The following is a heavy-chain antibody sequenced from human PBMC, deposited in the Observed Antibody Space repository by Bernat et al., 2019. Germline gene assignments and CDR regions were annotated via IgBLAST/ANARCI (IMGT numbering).Heavy chain of an antibody. CDR1: GFTFSSYA. CDR3: ARDFINSGKSTHHAYYYYYGMDV. J-gene: IGHJ6*02. Sequence: QVQLVESGGGVVQPGRSLRLSCAASGFTFSSYAMHWVRQAPGKGLEWVAVISYDGSNKYYADSMKGRFTISRDNSKNTLYLQMNSLRAEDTAVYYCARDFINSGKSTHHAYYYYYGMDVWGQGTTVTVSS. D-gene: IGHD5-12*01. CDR2: ISYDGSNK. V-gene: IGHV3-30-3*01.